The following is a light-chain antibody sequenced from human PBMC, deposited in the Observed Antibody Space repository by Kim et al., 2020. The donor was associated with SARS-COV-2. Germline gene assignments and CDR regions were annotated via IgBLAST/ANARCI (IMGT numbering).Light chain of an antibody. Sequence: GQRVTISCSGSSTSIGSNPVNWYQQLPGTAPKLLIYSNNQRPSGVPDRFSGSKSGTSASLAISGLQSEDEADYYCAAWDDSLNGLVFGGGTQLTVL. V-gene: IGLV1-44*01. J-gene: IGLJ3*02. CDR2: SNN. CDR3: AAWDDSLNGLV. CDR1: STSIGSNP.